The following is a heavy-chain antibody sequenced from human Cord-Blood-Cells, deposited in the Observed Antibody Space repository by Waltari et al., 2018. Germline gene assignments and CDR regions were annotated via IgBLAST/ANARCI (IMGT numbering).Heavy chain of an antibody. V-gene: IGHV3-49*03. J-gene: IGHJ4*02. CDR3: TRDAGFSGYDDY. CDR1: GFTLGDYD. Sequence: EVQLVESGGGLVQPGRSLRLSRTASGFTLGDYDMSWSRQAQGKGLEWLGFIESKAYGGTTEYAASVKGRFTISRDDSKSIAYLQMNSLKTEDTAVYYCTRDAGFSGYDDYWGQGTLVTVSS. CDR2: IESKAYGGTT. D-gene: IGHD5-12*01.